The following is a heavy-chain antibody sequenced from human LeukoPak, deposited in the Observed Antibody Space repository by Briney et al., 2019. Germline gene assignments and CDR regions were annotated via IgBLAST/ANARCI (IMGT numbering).Heavy chain of an antibody. CDR1: GGSISSGDYY. CDR2: IYYSGST. CDR3: ARGLVYYDSSGYYNLGYYFDY. D-gene: IGHD3-22*01. V-gene: IGHV4-30-4*01. Sequence: PSETLSLTCTVSGGSISSGDYYWSWIRQPPGKGLEWIGYIYYSGSTYYNPSPKSRVTISVDTSKNQFSLKLSSVTAADTAVYYCARGLVYYDSSGYYNLGYYFDYWGQGTLVTVTS. J-gene: IGHJ4*02.